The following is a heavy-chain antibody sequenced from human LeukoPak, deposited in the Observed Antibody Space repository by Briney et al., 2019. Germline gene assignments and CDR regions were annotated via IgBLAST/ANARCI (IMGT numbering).Heavy chain of an antibody. CDR2: ISSSSSYI. CDR3: ARAQPYYYYMDV. V-gene: IGHV3-21*01. J-gene: IGHJ6*03. CDR1: GFTFSSYS. Sequence: PGGSLRLSCAACGFTFSSYSMNWVRQAPGKGLEWVSSISSSSSYIYYADSVKGRFTISRDNAKNSLYLQMNSLRAEDTAVYYCARAQPYYYYMDVWGKGTTVTVSS. D-gene: IGHD2-2*01.